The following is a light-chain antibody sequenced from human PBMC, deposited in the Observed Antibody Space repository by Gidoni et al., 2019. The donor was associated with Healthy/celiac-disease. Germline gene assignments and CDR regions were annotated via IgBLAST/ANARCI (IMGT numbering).Light chain of an antibody. CDR3: QQYYSIRRT. Sequence: DIVMTQSPDSLAVCLGERATINCKSSQSVLYSSNNKNYLAWYQQKPGQPPKLLIYWASTRESGVPDRFSGSGSGTDFTLTISSLQAEDVAVYYCQQYYSIRRTFGQGTKLEIK. CDR1: QSVLYSSNNKNY. J-gene: IGKJ2*01. V-gene: IGKV4-1*01. CDR2: WAS.